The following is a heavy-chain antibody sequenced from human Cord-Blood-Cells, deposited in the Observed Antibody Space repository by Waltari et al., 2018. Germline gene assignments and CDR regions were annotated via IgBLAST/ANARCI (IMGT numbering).Heavy chain of an antibody. D-gene: IGHD1-26*01. V-gene: IGHV4-59*01. J-gene: IGHJ6*02. CDR2: IYYTGST. CDR3: ARLLSGSYYYYYGMDV. Sequence: QVQLQESGPGLVKPSETLSLTCTVSGGSISSYYWSWIRQPPGKGLEWIGYIYYTGSTNYTPSLKSRVTISVDTAKNPFSLKLSSVTAADTAVYYCARLLSGSYYYYYGMDVWGQGTTVTVSS. CDR1: GGSISSYY.